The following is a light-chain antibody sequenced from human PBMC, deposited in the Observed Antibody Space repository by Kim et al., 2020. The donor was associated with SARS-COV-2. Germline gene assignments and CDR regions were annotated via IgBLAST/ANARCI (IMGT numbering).Light chain of an antibody. V-gene: IGKV1-13*02. CDR3: QQFNSYPLT. CDR1: QGISSA. Sequence: ASVGDRVTITCRASQGISSALAWYQQKPGKTPKLLIYYASTLESGVPSRFSGSGSGTDFTLTITSLQPEDFATYFCQQFNSYPLTFGGGTKVEIK. CDR2: YAS. J-gene: IGKJ4*01.